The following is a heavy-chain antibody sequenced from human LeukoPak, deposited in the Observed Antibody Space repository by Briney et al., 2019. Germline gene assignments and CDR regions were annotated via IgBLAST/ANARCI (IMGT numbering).Heavy chain of an antibody. Sequence: GGSLRLSCAASGLTFSSYEMNWVRQAPGKGLEWVSYISSSGSTIYYADSVKGRFTISRDNAKNSLYLQMNSLRAEDTAVYYCAREGVGWLWADYYYMDVWGKGTTVTVSS. CDR3: AREGVGWLWADYYYMDV. J-gene: IGHJ6*03. CDR2: ISSSGSTI. CDR1: GLTFSSYE. D-gene: IGHD5-12*01. V-gene: IGHV3-48*03.